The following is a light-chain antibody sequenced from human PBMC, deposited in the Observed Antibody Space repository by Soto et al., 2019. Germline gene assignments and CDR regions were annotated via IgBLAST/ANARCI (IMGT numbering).Light chain of an antibody. V-gene: IGKV1-33*01. J-gene: IGKJ4*01. CDR3: QQHDNLPA. CDR2: DAT. CDR1: QDISNF. Sequence: DIQMTQSPSSLSASVGDRVTITCRASQDISNFLNWYQQKTGKAPKLLIYDATKLETGVPSRFSGGGSGTDFTFTISSLQSEDIATYYCQQHDNLPAFGGGTKVEIK.